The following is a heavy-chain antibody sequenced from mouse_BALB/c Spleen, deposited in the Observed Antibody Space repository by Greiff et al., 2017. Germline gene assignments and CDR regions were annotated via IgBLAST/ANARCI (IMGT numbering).Heavy chain of an antibody. J-gene: IGHJ1*01. CDR2: IWGDGST. CDR1: GFSLTGYG. V-gene: IGHV2-6-7*01. CDR3: ARDPYSYWYFDV. Sequence: VKLMESGPGLVAPSQSLSITCTVSGFSLTGYGVNWVRQHPGKGLEWLGMIWGDGSTDYNSTLKSRLSISKDNSKNQVFLKMNSLRTDYTARYYCARDPYSYWYFDVWGAGTAVTVSS.